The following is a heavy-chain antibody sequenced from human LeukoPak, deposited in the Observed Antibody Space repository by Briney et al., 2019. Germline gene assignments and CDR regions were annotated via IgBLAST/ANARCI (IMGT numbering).Heavy chain of an antibody. CDR2: ISYSETT. CDR1: GGSITSYF. V-gene: IGHV4-59*01. CDR3: VGEDFGGYRFDY. Sequence: SETLSLTCTVPGGSITSYFWSWIRQVPGKGLEWIAYISYSETTHYNPSLQSRVVISVDASENQFSLKVRSVTAADTAVYYCVGEDFGGYRFDYWGQGTLVTVSS. D-gene: IGHD5-18*01. J-gene: IGHJ4*02.